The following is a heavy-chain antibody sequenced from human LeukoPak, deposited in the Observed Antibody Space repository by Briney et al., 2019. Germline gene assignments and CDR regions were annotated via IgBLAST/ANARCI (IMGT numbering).Heavy chain of an antibody. CDR1: GGSISSSSYY. V-gene: IGHV4-39*01. Sequence: SETLSLTSTVSGGSISSSSYYWGWIRQPPGKGLEWIGSIYYSGSTYYNPSLKSRVTISVDTSKNQFSLKLSSVTAADTAVYYCARHGAVDYYDSSGYYLDYWGQGTLVTVSS. D-gene: IGHD3-22*01. CDR2: IYYSGST. J-gene: IGHJ4*02. CDR3: ARHGAVDYYDSSGYYLDY.